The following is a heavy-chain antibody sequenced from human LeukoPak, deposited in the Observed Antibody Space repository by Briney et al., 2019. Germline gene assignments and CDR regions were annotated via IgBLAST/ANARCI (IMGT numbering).Heavy chain of an antibody. CDR1: GFIFNTNG. Sequence: GGSLRLSCAISGFIFNTNGMNWVRQSPGKGLEWLATIAGGDESTYYADSVKGRFAISRDNSKNTVFLHMNSLRVEDTAVYFCARGVYWSLDYWGQGTPVTVSS. CDR2: IAGGDEST. J-gene: IGHJ4*02. D-gene: IGHD1-1*01. V-gene: IGHV3-23*01. CDR3: ARGVYWSLDY.